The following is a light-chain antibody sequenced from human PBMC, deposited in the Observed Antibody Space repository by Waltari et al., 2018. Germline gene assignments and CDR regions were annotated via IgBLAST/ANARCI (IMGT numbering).Light chain of an antibody. Sequence: QSALTQPASVSGTPGQSITISCTGTNSAVGNYNLVSWYQHHPGEAPKLMICEVIKRPSGVSNRFSGSKSGNTASLTISGLQAEDEADYYGCSYAGSGTYVFGTGTKVTVL. CDR1: NSAVGNYNL. J-gene: IGLJ1*01. V-gene: IGLV2-23*02. CDR2: EVI. CDR3: CSYAGSGTYV.